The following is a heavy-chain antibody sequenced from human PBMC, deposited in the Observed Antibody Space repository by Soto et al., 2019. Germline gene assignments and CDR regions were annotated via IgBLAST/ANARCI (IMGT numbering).Heavy chain of an antibody. V-gene: IGHV4-30-4*01. CDR1: GGSISSGDYY. CDR2: IYYSGST. Sequence: SETLSLTCTVSGGSISSGDYYWSWIRQPPGKGLEWIGYIYYSGSTYYNPSLKSRVTISVDTSKNQFSLKLSSVTAADTAVYYWARDRRRKLWFGELGWFDPWGQGTLVTVSS. D-gene: IGHD3-10*01. J-gene: IGHJ5*02. CDR3: ARDRRRKLWFGELGWFDP.